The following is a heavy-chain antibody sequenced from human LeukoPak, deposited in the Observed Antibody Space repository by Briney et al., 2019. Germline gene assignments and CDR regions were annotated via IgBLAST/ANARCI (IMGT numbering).Heavy chain of an antibody. CDR3: AKDERNWNYNLASQTYD. Sequence: GGSLRLSCVASGFSFSRDSMNWVRQAPGKGLEWISYISYDSMIKYYADSVKGRFTVSRDNSKNTLYLQMSSLRAEDTAVYYCAKDERNWNYNLASQTYDWGQGTLVTVSS. V-gene: IGHV3-48*01. J-gene: IGHJ4*02. CDR1: GFSFSRDS. D-gene: IGHD1-7*01. CDR2: ISYDSMIK.